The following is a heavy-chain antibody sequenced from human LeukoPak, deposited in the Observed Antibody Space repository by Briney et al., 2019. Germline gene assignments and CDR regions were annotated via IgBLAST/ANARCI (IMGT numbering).Heavy chain of an antibody. Sequence: GGSLRLSGTVSGFTVSANSMSWVRQAPGKGLEWVSFIYSGTTHYSDSVKGRFTISRDNSKNTLYLQMNSLRAEDTAVYYCARRAGAYSHPYDYWGQGTLVTVSS. V-gene: IGHV3-53*01. CDR2: IYSGTT. CDR1: GFTVSANS. J-gene: IGHJ4*02. D-gene: IGHD4/OR15-4a*01. CDR3: ARRAGAYSHPYDY.